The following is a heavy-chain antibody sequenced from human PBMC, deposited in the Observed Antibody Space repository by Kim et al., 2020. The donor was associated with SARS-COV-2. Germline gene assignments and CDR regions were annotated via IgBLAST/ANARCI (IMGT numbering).Heavy chain of an antibody. CDR3: ARDKAMVARMGGMDV. V-gene: IGHV3-21*01. Sequence: DSVRRRFAISRDNARNTLFLHMDSLRVEDTAVYYCARDKAMVARMGGMDVWGQGTTVIVSS. D-gene: IGHD2-8*01. J-gene: IGHJ6*02.